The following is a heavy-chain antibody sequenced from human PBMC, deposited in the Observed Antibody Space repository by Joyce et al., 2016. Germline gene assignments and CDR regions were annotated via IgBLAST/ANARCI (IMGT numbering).Heavy chain of an antibody. CDR3: ARSMTFYYGSGSFPPFDY. V-gene: IGHV1-18*04. Sequence: QVQLAQSGAEVKKPGASVKVPCKTSGYTFTSYGITWVRQAPGQGLEWMGGSSAFNGNTNYAQKVQGRVTMTTNTSTNTAYMELRSLRSDDTAIYYCARSMTFYYGSGSFPPFDYWGQGTLVTVSS. J-gene: IGHJ4*02. CDR1: GYTFTSYG. CDR2: SSAFNGNT. D-gene: IGHD3-10*01.